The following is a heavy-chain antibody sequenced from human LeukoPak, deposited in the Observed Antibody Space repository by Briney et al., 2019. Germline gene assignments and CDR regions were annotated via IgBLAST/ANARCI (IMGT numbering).Heavy chain of an antibody. Sequence: GGSLRLSFAASGFTFSSYAMHWVRQAPGKGLEWVAVISYDGSNKYYADSVKGRFTISRDNSKNTLYLQMNSLRAEDTAVYYCAKDTALYIKGWFDPWGQGTLVTVSS. V-gene: IGHV3-30-3*01. J-gene: IGHJ5*02. CDR2: ISYDGSNK. CDR1: GFTFSSYA. CDR3: AKDTALYIKGWFDP. D-gene: IGHD2-2*02.